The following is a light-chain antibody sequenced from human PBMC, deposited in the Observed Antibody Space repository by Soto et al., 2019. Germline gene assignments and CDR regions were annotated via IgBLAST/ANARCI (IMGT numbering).Light chain of an antibody. J-gene: IGKJ1*01. Sequence: ELVLTQSPGPLSLSPGERATLSCRASQSVSSSYLAWYQQKPGQAPRLLIYGASSRATGIPDRFSGSGSGTDFTLTISRLEPEDFAVYYCQQYGSSRTFGQGTKVDIK. V-gene: IGKV3-20*01. CDR2: GAS. CDR3: QQYGSSRT. CDR1: QSVSSSY.